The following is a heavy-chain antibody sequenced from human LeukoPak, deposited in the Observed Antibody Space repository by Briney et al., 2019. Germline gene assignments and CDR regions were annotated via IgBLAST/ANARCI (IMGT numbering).Heavy chain of an antibody. D-gene: IGHD6-6*01. CDR3: ARASLPGSSGWFDP. J-gene: IGHJ5*02. CDR2: ISGSEDNT. CDR1: AFTFSSYA. Sequence: GGSLRLSCAASAFTFSSYAMSWVRQAPGKGLEWVSAISGSEDNTYYADSVKGRFTISRDNSKDSLYLQMSSLRAEDTAVYYCARASLPGSSGWFDPWGQGTLVTVSS. V-gene: IGHV3-23*01.